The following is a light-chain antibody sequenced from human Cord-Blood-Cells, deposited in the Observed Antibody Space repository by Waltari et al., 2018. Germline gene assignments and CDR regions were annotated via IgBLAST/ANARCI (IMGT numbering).Light chain of an antibody. J-gene: IGKJ1*01. CDR3: QQRSNWPVT. CDR2: DAS. CDR1: QSVSSY. V-gene: IGKV3-11*01. Sequence: EIVLTQSPATLSLSPGERATLSCSASQSVSSYLAWYQQKPGQAPRLLIYDASNRATGIPPRFSGSGSGTDFTLTISSLEPEDFAVYYCQQRSNWPVTFGQGTKVEIK.